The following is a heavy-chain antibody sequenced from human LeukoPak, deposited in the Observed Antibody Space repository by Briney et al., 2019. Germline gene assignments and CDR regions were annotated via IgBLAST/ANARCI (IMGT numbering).Heavy chain of an antibody. CDR1: GGSFSGYY. CDR2: INHSGST. V-gene: IGHV4-34*01. Sequence: PSETLSLTCAVYGGSFSGYYWSWIRQPPGKGLEWIGEINHSGSTNYNPSLKSRVTISVDTSKNQFSLKLCSVTAADTAVYYCARINSSGDYWGQGTLVTVSS. CDR3: ARINSSGDY. D-gene: IGHD6-19*01. J-gene: IGHJ4*02.